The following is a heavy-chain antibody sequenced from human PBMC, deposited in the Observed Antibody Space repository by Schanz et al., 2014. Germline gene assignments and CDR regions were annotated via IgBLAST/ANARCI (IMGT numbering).Heavy chain of an antibody. J-gene: IGHJ4*02. CDR3: AKDSTHIDIVLVPTAIDY. D-gene: IGHD2-2*01. Sequence: EVQLLDSGGGLVQPGGSLRLSCAASGFTFSSYAMSWVRQAPGKGLEWVSTIYASGATYYADSVKRRFTISRDNSKNTLYLHMNTLRSEDTAVYYCAKDSTHIDIVLVPTAIDYWGQGTLVTVSS. V-gene: IGHV3-23*05. CDR1: GFTFSSYA. CDR2: IYASGAT.